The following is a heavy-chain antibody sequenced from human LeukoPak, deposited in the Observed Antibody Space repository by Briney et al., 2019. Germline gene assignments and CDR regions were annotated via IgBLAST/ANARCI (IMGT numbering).Heavy chain of an antibody. CDR3: ARDKEEELVPDY. CDR1: GFTFSSYS. CDR2: ISSSSRYI. V-gene: IGHV3-21*01. D-gene: IGHD3-9*01. Sequence: GGSLRLSCAASGFTFSSYSMNWVRQAPGKGLEWVSSISSSSRYIYYADSVKGRFTVSRDNAKNSLYLQMNSLRAEDTAVYYCARDKEEELVPDYWGQGTLVTVSS. J-gene: IGHJ4*02.